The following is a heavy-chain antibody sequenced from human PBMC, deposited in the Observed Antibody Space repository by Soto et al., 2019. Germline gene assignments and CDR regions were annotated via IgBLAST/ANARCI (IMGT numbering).Heavy chain of an antibody. CDR3: ARGRKYGDNDAFDI. CDR2: NNHSGST. V-gene: IGHV4-34*01. Sequence: PSETLSLTWAVYGGSFSGYNWSWLRQPPGKGLEWIGENNHSGSTNYNPSLKSRVTISVDTSKNQFSLKLSSVTAADTAVYYCARGRKYGDNDAFDIWGQGTMVT. J-gene: IGHJ3*02. CDR1: GGSFSGYN. D-gene: IGHD4-17*01.